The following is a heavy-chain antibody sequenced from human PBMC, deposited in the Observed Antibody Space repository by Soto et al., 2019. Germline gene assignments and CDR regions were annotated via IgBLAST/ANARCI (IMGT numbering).Heavy chain of an antibody. D-gene: IGHD3-16*02. CDR3: ATGHYDYVWGSYRSLYYYYYGMDV. V-gene: IGHV1-24*01. CDR2: FDPEDGET. CDR1: GYTLTELS. J-gene: IGHJ6*02. Sequence: GASVKVSCKVSGYTLTELSMHWVRQAPGKGLEWMGGFDPEDGETIYAHKFQGRVTMTEDTSTDTAYMELSSLRSEDTAVYYCATGHYDYVWGSYRSLYYYYYGMDVWGQGTTVTVSS.